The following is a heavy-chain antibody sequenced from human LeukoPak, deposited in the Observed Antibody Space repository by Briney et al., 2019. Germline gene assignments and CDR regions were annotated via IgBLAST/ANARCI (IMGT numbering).Heavy chain of an antibody. V-gene: IGHV3-74*01. CDR1: GFTLSGYW. Sequence: GGSLRLSCAASGFTLSGYWMHWVRQAPGKGLVWVSRINSDGITTNYADSVKGRFTISRDNAKNTLYLQMNSLRADDTAVYYCARTPYCSSTTCEDFDYWGQGTLVTVSS. CDR2: INSDGITT. CDR3: ARTPYCSSTTCEDFDY. J-gene: IGHJ4*02. D-gene: IGHD2-2*01.